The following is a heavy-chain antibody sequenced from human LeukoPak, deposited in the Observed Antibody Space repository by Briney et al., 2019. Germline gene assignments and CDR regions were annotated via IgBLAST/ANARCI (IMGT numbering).Heavy chain of an antibody. CDR1: GFTFRSYA. CDR2: ISYDGSNK. D-gene: IGHD4-17*01. CDR3: ARDYGSRY. Sequence: GRSLRLSCAASGFTFRSYAMHWVRQAPGKGLEWVAVISYDGSNKYYADSVKGRITISRDNTKNTVYLQMNSLRAEDTAVYYCARDYGSRYWGQGTLVTVSS. J-gene: IGHJ4*02. V-gene: IGHV3-30*04.